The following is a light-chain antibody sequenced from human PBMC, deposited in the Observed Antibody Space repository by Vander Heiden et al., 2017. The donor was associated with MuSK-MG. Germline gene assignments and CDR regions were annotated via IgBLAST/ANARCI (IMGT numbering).Light chain of an antibody. J-gene: IGKJ1*01. CDR2: WVY. Sequence: IVRAQCRSSLALSLGERATIDCKSSQSLLYSSNNKNYLVWYQQKPGQTPNVLISWVYTREFAVPDRFTARRSDTDYTLTINSPQAEDVRVYYCQQYYTSPWTFGHGTRVEIK. V-gene: IGKV4-1*01. CDR1: QSLLYSSNNKNY. CDR3: QQYYTSPWT.